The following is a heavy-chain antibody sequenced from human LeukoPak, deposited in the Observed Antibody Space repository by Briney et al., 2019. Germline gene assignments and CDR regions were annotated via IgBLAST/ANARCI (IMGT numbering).Heavy chain of an antibody. CDR3: AKEFTASSPLGELVS. CDR2: TWYDGSKE. V-gene: IGHV3-33*06. D-gene: IGHD3-10*01. J-gene: IGHJ5*02. CDR1: GFTINYYG. Sequence: GKSLRLSCEVSGFTINYYGIHWVRHAPGKGLEWLALTWYDGSKEYYADSVQGRFTISRDDLTKTVYPQMNNLRVEDTGLYYCAKEFTASSPLGELVSWGQGTLVTVSS.